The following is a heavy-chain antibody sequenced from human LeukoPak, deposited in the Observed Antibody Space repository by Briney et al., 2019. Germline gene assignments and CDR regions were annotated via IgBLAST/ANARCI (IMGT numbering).Heavy chain of an antibody. V-gene: IGHV1-2*02. CDR3: ARVRHYYDSSGYPPEYFQH. J-gene: IGHJ1*01. D-gene: IGHD3-22*01. CDR2: INSNRGGT. Sequence: ASVNVSCKASGYTFIAYYIHWVRQAPGQGLEWMGWINSNRGGTNYQQKFQGRCTMTTDTSMSTAYMAVSGLRSDDTDVYYCARVRHYYDSSGYPPEYFQHWGQGTLVTVSS. CDR1: GYTFIAYY.